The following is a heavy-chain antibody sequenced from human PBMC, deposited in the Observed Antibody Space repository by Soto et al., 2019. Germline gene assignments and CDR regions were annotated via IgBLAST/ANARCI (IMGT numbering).Heavy chain of an antibody. D-gene: IGHD6-19*01. CDR3: ARGWAWEWLMTLNYFDY. J-gene: IGHJ4*02. CDR2: ISAYNGNT. CDR1: GYTFTSYG. Sequence: QVQLVQSGAEVKKPGASVKVSCKASGYTFTSYGISWVRQAPGQGLEWMGWISAYNGNTNYAQKLQGRVTMTTDTSTRTAYRELRSLRSDDTAVYYCARGWAWEWLMTLNYFDYWGQGTLVTVSS. V-gene: IGHV1-18*01.